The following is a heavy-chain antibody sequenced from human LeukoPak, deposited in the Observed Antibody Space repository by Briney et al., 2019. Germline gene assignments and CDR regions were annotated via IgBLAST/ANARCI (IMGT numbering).Heavy chain of an antibody. Sequence: PGGSRRLSCAASGFTFNTYAMNWVRQAPGKGLEWVSAISGHGRSTYYADSVKGRFSISRDNSNNTLYLEMNSLRAEDTAVYYCAKDDCSGGSCFEYFDHWGQGTLVTVCS. CDR2: ISGHGRST. D-gene: IGHD2-15*01. V-gene: IGHV3-23*01. CDR1: GFTFNTYA. J-gene: IGHJ5*02. CDR3: AKDDCSGGSCFEYFDH.